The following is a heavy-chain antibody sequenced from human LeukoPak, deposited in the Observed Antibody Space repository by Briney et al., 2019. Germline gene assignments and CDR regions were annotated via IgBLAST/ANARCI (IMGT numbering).Heavy chain of an antibody. D-gene: IGHD3-3*01. J-gene: IGHJ4*02. CDR1: GYTFTGYY. V-gene: IGHV1-2*02. Sequence: ASVKVSCKASGYTFTGYYIHWVRQAPGQGLEWMGWINPNSGGTNYAQKFQGRVTMTRDTSISTAYMELSRLRSDDTAVYYCAREGLWSGYLDYWGQGTLVTVSS. CDR2: INPNSGGT. CDR3: AREGLWSGYLDY.